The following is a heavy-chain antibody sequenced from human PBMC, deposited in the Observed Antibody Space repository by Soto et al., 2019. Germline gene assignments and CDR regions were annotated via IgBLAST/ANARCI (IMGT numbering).Heavy chain of an antibody. V-gene: IGHV3-21*01. Sequence: GGSLRLSCAASGFTFSSYSMNWVRQAPGKGLEWVSSISSSSSYIYYADSVKGRFTISRDNAKNSLYLQMNSLRAEDTAVYYCAREYSGYDSPLSPGYWGQGTLVTVSS. CDR3: AREYSGYDSPLSPGY. D-gene: IGHD5-12*01. J-gene: IGHJ4*02. CDR2: ISSSSSYI. CDR1: GFTFSSYS.